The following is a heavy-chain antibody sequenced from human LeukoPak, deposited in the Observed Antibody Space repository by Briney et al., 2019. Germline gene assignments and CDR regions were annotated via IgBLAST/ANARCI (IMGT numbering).Heavy chain of an antibody. Sequence: PGGSLRLSCAASGFTFSSYGMHWVRQAPGKGLEWVAFIRYDGSNKYYADSVKGRFTISRDNSKNTPYLQMNSLRAEDTAVYYCATDANWGFDYWGQGTLVTVSS. D-gene: IGHD7-27*01. J-gene: IGHJ4*02. CDR1: GFTFSSYG. V-gene: IGHV3-30*02. CDR2: IRYDGSNK. CDR3: ATDANWGFDY.